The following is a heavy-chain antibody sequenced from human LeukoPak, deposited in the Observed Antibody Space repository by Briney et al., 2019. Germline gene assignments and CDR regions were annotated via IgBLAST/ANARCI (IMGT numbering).Heavy chain of an antibody. V-gene: IGHV3-30*01. CDR3: ARPGTGTTVYYFDY. Sequence: GGSLRLSCAASGFTFSSYAMHWVRQAPGKGLEWVAVISYDGSNKYYADSVKGRFTISRDNSKNTLYLQMNSLRAEDTAVYYCARPGTGTTVYYFDYWSQGTLVTVSS. J-gene: IGHJ4*02. D-gene: IGHD1-7*01. CDR2: ISYDGSNK. CDR1: GFTFSSYA.